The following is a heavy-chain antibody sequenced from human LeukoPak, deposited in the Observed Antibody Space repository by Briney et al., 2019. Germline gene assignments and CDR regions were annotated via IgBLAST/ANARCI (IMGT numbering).Heavy chain of an antibody. V-gene: IGHV4-34*01. CDR1: GGSFSGYY. Sequence: SETLSLTCAVYGGSFSGYYWSWIRQPPGKGLEWIGEINHSGSTNYNPSLKSRVAISVDTSKNQFSLKLSSVTAADTAVYYCASPGHRPHPSMGVDNWFDPWGQGTLVTVSS. J-gene: IGHJ5*02. CDR3: ASPGHRPHPSMGVDNWFDP. CDR2: INHSGST. D-gene: IGHD3-16*01.